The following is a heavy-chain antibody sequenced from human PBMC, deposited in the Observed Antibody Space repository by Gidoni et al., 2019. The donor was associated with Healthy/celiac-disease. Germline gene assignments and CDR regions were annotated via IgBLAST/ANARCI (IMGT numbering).Heavy chain of an antibody. V-gene: IGHV4-39*01. D-gene: IGHD5-12*01. CDR2: IYYSGST. CDR1: GGSISSSSYY. CDR3: ARQVEMATIEGRPFDY. J-gene: IGHJ4*02. Sequence: QLQLQESGPGLVKPSETLSLTCTVSGGSISSSSYYWGWIRQHPGKGLEWIGSIYYSGSTYYNPSLKSRVTISVDTSKNQFSLKLSSVTAADTAVYYCARQVEMATIEGRPFDYWGQGTLVTVSS.